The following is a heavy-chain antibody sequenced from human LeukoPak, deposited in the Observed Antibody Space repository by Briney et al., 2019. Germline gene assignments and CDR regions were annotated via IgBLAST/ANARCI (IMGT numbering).Heavy chain of an antibody. CDR3: ARPYDSDWDRTYFDY. V-gene: IGHV3-72*01. CDR1: GFTFSSYA. Sequence: QPGGSLRLSCAASGFTFSSYAMSWVRQAPGKGLEWVGRIRNKGNGYTTEYAASVKGRFTISRDDPKNSLYLQMDSLKTEDTAVYFCARPYDSDWDRTYFDYWGQGTLVTVSS. J-gene: IGHJ4*02. CDR2: IRNKGNGYTT. D-gene: IGHD3-9*01.